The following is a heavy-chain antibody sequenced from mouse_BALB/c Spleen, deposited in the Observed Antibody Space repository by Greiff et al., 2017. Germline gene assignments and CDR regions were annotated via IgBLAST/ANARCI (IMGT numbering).Heavy chain of an antibody. CDR3: ARRKYGNYDYFDY. Sequence: EVQRVESGGGLVQPGGSLKLSCAASGFTFSSYTMSWVRQTPEKRLEWVAYISNGGGSTYYPDTVKGRFTISRDNAKNTLYLQMSSLKSEDTAMYYCARRKYGNYDYFDYWGQGTTLTVSS. CDR2: ISNGGGST. CDR1: GFTFSSYT. D-gene: IGHD2-1*01. J-gene: IGHJ2*01. V-gene: IGHV5-12-2*01.